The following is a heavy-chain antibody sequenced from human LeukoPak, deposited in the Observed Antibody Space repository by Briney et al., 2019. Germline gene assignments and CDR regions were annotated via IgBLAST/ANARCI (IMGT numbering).Heavy chain of an antibody. CDR3: ARIPLRYFDWSPPEYYFDY. J-gene: IGHJ4*02. CDR1: GYTFTGYY. Sequence: ASVKVSCKASGYTFTGYYMHWVRQAPGQGLGWMGWINPNSGNTGYAQKFQGRVTITRNTSISTAHMELSSLRSEDTAVYYCARIPLRYFDWSPPEYYFDYWGQGTLVTVSS. D-gene: IGHD3-9*01. V-gene: IGHV1-8*03. CDR2: INPNSGNT.